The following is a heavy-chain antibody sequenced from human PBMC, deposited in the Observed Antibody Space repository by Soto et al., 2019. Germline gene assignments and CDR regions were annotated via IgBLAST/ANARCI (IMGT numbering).Heavy chain of an antibody. CDR1: GFTFSXXX. Sequence: EVQLVESGXXXXXPGGSLRLSCAXSGFTFSXXXXSWVRQAPGKGLEWVGRIKSKTDGGTTDYAAPVKGRFTISRDDSKNTLYLQVNSLKTEDTAVYYCTTDLVAALNLGYWGQGTLVTVSS. V-gene: IGHV3-15*01. J-gene: IGHJ4*02. CDR3: TTDLVAALNLGY. D-gene: IGHD2-15*01. CDR2: IKSKTDGGTT.